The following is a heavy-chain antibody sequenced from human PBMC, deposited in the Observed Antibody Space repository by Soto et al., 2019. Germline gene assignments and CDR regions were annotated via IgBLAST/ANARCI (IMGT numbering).Heavy chain of an antibody. J-gene: IGHJ4*02. CDR1: GFDFTRYS. V-gene: IGHV3-48*01. CDR3: ARGAFDGAYTVEGYFDH. D-gene: IGHD4-17*01. CDR2: SSSDLITK. Sequence: EVQLVESGGGLVQPGGSLRLSCAASGFDFTRYSMNWVRQAPGQGLAWLSFSSSDLITKFYADAVKGRFTISRDSAKKYIYLHMNSLTAEDTAMYFCARGAFDGAYTVEGYFDHWGQGTLVTVSS.